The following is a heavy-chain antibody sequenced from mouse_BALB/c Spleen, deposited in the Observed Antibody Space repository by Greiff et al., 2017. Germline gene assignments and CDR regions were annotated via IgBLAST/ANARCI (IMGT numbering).Heavy chain of an antibody. J-gene: IGHJ3*01. CDR2: IWAGGIT. V-gene: IGHV2-9*02. CDR3: ARDGGYYGSSWFAY. CDR1: GFSLTSYG. Sequence: VKLMESGPGLVAPSQSLSITCTVSGFSLTSYGVHWVRQPPGKGLEWLGVIWAGGITNYNSALMSRLSISKDNSKSQVFLKMNSLQTDDTAMYYCARDGGYYGSSWFAYWGQGTLVTVSA. D-gene: IGHD1-1*01.